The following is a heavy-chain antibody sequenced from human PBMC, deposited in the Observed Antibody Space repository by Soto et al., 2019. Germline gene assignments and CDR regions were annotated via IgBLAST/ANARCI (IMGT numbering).Heavy chain of an antibody. Sequence: GGSLRLSCAASGFTFDDYAMHWVRQAPGKGLEWVSGISWNSGSIGYADSVKGRFTISRDNAKNSLYLQMNSLRAEDTALYYCAEDIGRIAVAGRGDYYYGMDVWGQGTTVTVSS. D-gene: IGHD6-19*01. V-gene: IGHV3-9*01. J-gene: IGHJ6*02. CDR1: GFTFDDYA. CDR2: ISWNSGSI. CDR3: AEDIGRIAVAGRGDYYYGMDV.